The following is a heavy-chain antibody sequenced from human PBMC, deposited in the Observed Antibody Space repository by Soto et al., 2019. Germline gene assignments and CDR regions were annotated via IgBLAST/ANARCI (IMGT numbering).Heavy chain of an antibody. CDR3: ARLEHNFGPHDY. D-gene: IGHD1-1*01. J-gene: IGHJ4*02. CDR2: ISVHNGYT. Sequence: QVQLAQSGAEVKKPGASVTVSCKASGYTFSSYGISWVRQAPGQGLEWVGWISVHNGYTKYATELQGRVTMSTDTSTSTAYMELRSLRSDDSAVYYCARLEHNFGPHDYWGQGTLVPVTS. CDR1: GYTFSSYG. V-gene: IGHV1-18*01.